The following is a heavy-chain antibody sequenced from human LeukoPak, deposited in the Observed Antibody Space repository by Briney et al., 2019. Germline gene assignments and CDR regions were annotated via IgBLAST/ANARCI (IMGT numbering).Heavy chain of an antibody. Sequence: GGSLRLSCAASGFTFSGHWMSWVRQAPGKGLEWVANIKSDGSEKYYVDSVKGRFTISRDNAKNSLYLQMNSLRPEDTAVYYCARFSRCGLDYWGQGTLVTVSS. J-gene: IGHJ4*02. CDR2: IKSDGSEK. V-gene: IGHV3-7*04. CDR1: GFTFSGHW. CDR3: ARFSRCGLDY.